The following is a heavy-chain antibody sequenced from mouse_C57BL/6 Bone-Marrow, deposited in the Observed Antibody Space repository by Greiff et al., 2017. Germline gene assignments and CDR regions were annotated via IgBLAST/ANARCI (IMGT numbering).Heavy chain of an antibody. CDR1: GFNIKDDY. CDR2: IDPENGDT. J-gene: IGHJ2*01. V-gene: IGHV14-4*01. CDR3: TLSQALFDY. D-gene: IGHD3-2*02. Sequence: EVQLVESGAELVRPGASVKLSCTASGFNIKDDYMHWVKQRPEQGLEWIGWIDPENGDTEYASKFQGKATITADTSSNTAYLQLSSLTSEDTAVYYCTLSQALFDYWGQGTTLTVSS.